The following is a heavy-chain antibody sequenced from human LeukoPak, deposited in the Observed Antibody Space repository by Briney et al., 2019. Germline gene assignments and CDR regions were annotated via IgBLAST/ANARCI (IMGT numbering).Heavy chain of an antibody. CDR1: GFTMSPYA. V-gene: IGHV3-30-3*01. D-gene: IGHD3-10*01. J-gene: IGHJ6*02. CDR3: GRAIMIRGRRDV. CDR2: ITYDGINK. Sequence: PGRSLRLSCAASGFTMSPYAMHWVRQSPGKGLEWVAFITYDGINKYYADSVKGRFTISRDNSKNTLYLQMNSLRPEDTAVYYCGRAIMIRGRRDVWGQGTTVTSP.